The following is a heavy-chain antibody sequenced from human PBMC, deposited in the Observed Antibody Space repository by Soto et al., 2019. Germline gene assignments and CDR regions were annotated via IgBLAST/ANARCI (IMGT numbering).Heavy chain of an antibody. CDR1: GFTFSSYG. Sequence: GGSLRLSCAASGFTFSSYGMHWVRQAPGKGLEWVAVIWYDGSNKYYADSVKGRFTISRDNSKNTLYLQMNSLRAEDTAVYYCARDRDSSGWYLSSGYYYGMDVWGQGTTVTVSS. CDR3: ARDRDSSGWYLSSGYYYGMDV. D-gene: IGHD6-19*01. V-gene: IGHV3-33*01. J-gene: IGHJ6*02. CDR2: IWYDGSNK.